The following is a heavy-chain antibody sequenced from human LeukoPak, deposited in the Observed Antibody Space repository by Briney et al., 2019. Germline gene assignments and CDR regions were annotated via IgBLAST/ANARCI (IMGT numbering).Heavy chain of an antibody. CDR3: ARDPGYSYAMDS. J-gene: IGHJ4*02. CDR1: GFTFSSYS. V-gene: IGHV3-48*01. D-gene: IGHD5-18*01. Sequence: GGSLRLSCAAFGFTFSSYSMNWVRQAPGKGLEWISYISHGSSRIFYADFVEGRFTVSRDDAKNALYLQMNSLRVEDTAVYYCARDPGYSYAMDSWGQGTLVIVSS. CDR2: ISHGSSRI.